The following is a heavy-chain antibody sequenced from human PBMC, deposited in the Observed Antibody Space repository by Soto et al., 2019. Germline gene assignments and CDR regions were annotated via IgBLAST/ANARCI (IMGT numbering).Heavy chain of an antibody. J-gene: IGHJ6*02. CDR2: ISSSGSTI. V-gene: IGHV3-48*03. D-gene: IGHD3-3*01. CDR1: GFTFSSYE. Sequence: GSLRLSCAASGFTFSSYEMNWVRQAPGKGLEWVSYISSSGSTIYYADSVKGRFTISRDNAKNSLYLQMNSLRAEDTAVYYCASLSRADFWSGYYPSGMDVWGQGTTVTV. CDR3: ASLSRADFWSGYYPSGMDV.